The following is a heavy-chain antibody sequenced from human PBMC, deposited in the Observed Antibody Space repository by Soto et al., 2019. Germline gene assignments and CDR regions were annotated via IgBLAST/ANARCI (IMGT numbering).Heavy chain of an antibody. J-gene: IGHJ5*01. V-gene: IGHV1-8*01. CDR3: PRGDSFSSSWYWFDS. CDR2: MNPNNGNA. Sequence: ASVKVSCKASGYMFTNYEINWVRQATGQGLEWMGWMNPNNGNARYAQKFQGRVTMTRNTSISTAYMELSSLRSEDTAVYFCPRGDSFSSSWYWFDSWGQGTPVTVSS. D-gene: IGHD6-13*01. CDR1: GYMFTNYE.